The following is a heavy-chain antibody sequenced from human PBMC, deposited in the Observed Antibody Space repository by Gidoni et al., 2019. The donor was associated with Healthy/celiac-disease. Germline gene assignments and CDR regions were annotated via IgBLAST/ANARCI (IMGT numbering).Heavy chain of an antibody. J-gene: IGHJ4*02. CDR2: ISYSGST. V-gene: IGHV4-31*03. CDR3: ARALPYDYVWGSYRSPYYFDY. CDR1: GRSISSGGYE. Sequence: QAQLQESGPGLVKPSQTLSLTCTVSGRSISSGGYEWSWIRQHQAKGLEWIGYISYSGSTYYNPSLKRRVTISVDTSKNQCSLKLSSVTAADTAVYYCARALPYDYVWGSYRSPYYFDYWGQGTLVTVSS. D-gene: IGHD3-16*02.